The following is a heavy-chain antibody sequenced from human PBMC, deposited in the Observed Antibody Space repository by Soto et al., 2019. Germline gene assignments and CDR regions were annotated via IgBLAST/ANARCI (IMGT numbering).Heavy chain of an antibody. D-gene: IGHD4-17*01. Sequence: PSETLSLTCTVSGGSISSGGYYWSWIRQHPGKGLEWIGYIYYSGSTYYNPSLKSRVTISVDTSKNQFSLKLSSVTAADTAVYYCAREAGGYGDYPPTWFDPWGQGTLVTVSS. J-gene: IGHJ5*02. CDR1: GGSISSGGYY. CDR3: AREAGGYGDYPPTWFDP. CDR2: IYYSGST. V-gene: IGHV4-31*03.